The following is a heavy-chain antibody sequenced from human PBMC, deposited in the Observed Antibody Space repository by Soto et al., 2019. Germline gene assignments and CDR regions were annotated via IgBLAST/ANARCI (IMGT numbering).Heavy chain of an antibody. CDR3: AKGIVVVVVHDAFDI. Sequence: EVQLLESGGGLVQPGGSLRLSCAASGFTFSSYAMSWVRQAPGKGLEWVSAISGSGGSTYYADSVKGRFTISRDNSKHTLYLQMNSLRAKDTAVYYCAKGIVVVVVHDAFDIWGQGTMVTVSS. V-gene: IGHV3-23*01. J-gene: IGHJ3*02. D-gene: IGHD3-22*01. CDR1: GFTFSSYA. CDR2: ISGSGGST.